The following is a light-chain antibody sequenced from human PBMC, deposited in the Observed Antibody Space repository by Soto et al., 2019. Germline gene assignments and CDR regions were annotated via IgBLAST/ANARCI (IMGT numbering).Light chain of an antibody. CDR2: DNT. Sequence: QSVLTQPPSMSGAPXXXXXXXXTGSSSNLXAGYDVHWYQRLPGAAPKLLIYDNTHRPSGVPNRFSGSKSGTSASLAITGLQAEDEADYYCQSYDSGLSGHWVFGGGTKLTVL. CDR1: SSNLXAGYD. J-gene: IGLJ3*02. V-gene: IGLV1-40*01. CDR3: QSYDSGLSGHWV.